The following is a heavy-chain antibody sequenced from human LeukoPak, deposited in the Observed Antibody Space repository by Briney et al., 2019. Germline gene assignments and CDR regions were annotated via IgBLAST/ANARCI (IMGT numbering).Heavy chain of an antibody. V-gene: IGHV3-33*06. D-gene: IGHD7-27*01. CDR2: IWYDGSNK. Sequence: GGSLRLSCAASGFTFSSYGMHWVRQAPGKGLEWVAVIWYDGSNKYYADSVKGRFTISRDNSKNTLYLQMNSLRAEDTAVYYCAKDGTGAYSDYWGQGTLVTVPS. CDR1: GFTFSSYG. J-gene: IGHJ4*02. CDR3: AKDGTGAYSDY.